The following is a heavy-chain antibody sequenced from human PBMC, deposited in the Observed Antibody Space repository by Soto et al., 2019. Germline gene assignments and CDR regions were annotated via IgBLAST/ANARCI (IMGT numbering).Heavy chain of an antibody. CDR1: GYTFTGYY. J-gene: IGHJ6*02. D-gene: IGHD2-2*01. CDR3: ARVRDCSSTSCYGNYYYGMDV. CDR2: INPNRGGT. Sequence: ASVKVSCKASGYTFTGYYMHWVRQAPGQGLEWMGWINPNRGGTNYAQKFQGRVTMTRDTSISTAYMELSRLRSDDTAVYYCARVRDCSSTSCYGNYYYGMDVWGQGTKVTVSS. V-gene: IGHV1-2*02.